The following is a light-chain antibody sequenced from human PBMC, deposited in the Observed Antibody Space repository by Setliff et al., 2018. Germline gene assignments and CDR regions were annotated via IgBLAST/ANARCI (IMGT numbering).Light chain of an antibody. V-gene: IGLV1-40*01. CDR1: SSNIGAGYD. CDR2: GIS. Sequence: QSVLTQPPSVSGAPGQRVTISCTGSSSNIGAGYDVHWCQQLPGTAPKLLIYGISNRPSGVPDRFSGSKSGTSASLAITGLQAEDEADYYCQSYDSSLSALYVFGTGTKVTVL. J-gene: IGLJ1*01. CDR3: QSYDSSLSALYV.